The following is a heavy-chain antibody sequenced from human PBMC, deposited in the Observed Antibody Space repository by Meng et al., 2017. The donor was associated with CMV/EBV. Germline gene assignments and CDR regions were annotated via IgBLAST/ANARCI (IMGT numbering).Heavy chain of an antibody. CDR1: GFTVSSNY. CDR3: TDERRGSGNY. CDR2: IYSGGST. V-gene: IGHV3-53*01. J-gene: IGHJ4*02. Sequence: GESLKISCAASGFTVSSNYMSWVRQAPGKGLEWVSVIYSGGSTYYADSVKGRFTISRDNSKNTLYLQMNSLRAEDTAVYYCTDERRGSGNYWGQGTLVTVSS. D-gene: IGHD3-16*01.